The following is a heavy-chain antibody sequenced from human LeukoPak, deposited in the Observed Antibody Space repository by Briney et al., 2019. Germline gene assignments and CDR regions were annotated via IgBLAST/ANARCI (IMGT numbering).Heavy chain of an antibody. J-gene: IGHJ4*02. CDR2: ISSSGSTI. CDR3: ARMAVAARDYFDY. Sequence: GGSLRLSCAASGFTFSDYYMSWIRQAPGKGLEWVSYISSSGSTIYYADSVEGRFTISRDNAKNSLYLQMNSLRAEDTAVYYCARMAVAARDYFDYWGQGTLVTVSS. CDR1: GFTFSDYY. D-gene: IGHD6-19*01. V-gene: IGHV3-11*01.